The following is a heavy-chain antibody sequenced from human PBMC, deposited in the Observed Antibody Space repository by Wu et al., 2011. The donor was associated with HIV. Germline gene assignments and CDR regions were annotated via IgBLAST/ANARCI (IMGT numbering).Heavy chain of an antibody. D-gene: IGHD5-24*01. V-gene: IGHV1-69*14. CDR2: LIPFSGTA. CDR3: ATMATIFSLSN. CDR1: GGDFTTYS. J-gene: IGHJ4*02. Sequence: QVQLVQSGAEVKKPGSSVKVSCKASGGDFTTYSFTWVRQAPGQGLEWMGGLIPFSGTANYAEKFQGRVTITADTSTDTAYMELSSLTSEDTAVYYCATMATIFSLSNWGQGTLVTVSS.